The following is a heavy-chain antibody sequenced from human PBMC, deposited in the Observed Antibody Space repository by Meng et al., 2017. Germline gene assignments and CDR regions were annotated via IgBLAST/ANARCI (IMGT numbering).Heavy chain of an antibody. J-gene: IGHJ3*02. CDR2: IYYSGST. V-gene: IGHV4-61*01. Sequence: SETLSLTCTVSGGSVSSGSYYWSWIRQPPGKGLEWIGYIYYSGSTNYNPSLKSRVTISVDTSKNQVSLKLSSVTAADTAVYYCAREMAAPVGAFDIWGQGTMVTVSS. D-gene: IGHD5-24*01. CDR3: AREMAAPVGAFDI. CDR1: GGSVSSGSYY.